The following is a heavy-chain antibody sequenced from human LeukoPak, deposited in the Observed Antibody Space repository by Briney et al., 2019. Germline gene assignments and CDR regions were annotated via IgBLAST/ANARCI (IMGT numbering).Heavy chain of an antibody. Sequence: GRSLRLSCAASGFTFSSYGMHWVRQAPGKGLEWVAVISYDGSNKYYADSVKGRFTISRDNSKNTLYLQMNSLRAEDTAVYYCAKAGSGWYYFDYWGQGTLVTVSS. J-gene: IGHJ4*02. CDR2: ISYDGSNK. CDR3: AKAGSGWYYFDY. CDR1: GFTFSSYG. D-gene: IGHD6-19*01. V-gene: IGHV3-30*18.